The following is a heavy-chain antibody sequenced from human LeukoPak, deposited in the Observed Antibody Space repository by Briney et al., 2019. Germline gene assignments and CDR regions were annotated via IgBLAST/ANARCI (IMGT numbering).Heavy chain of an antibody. V-gene: IGHV3-30*02. D-gene: IGHD6-6*01. CDR1: GFIFSSYG. CDR2: IRYDGSKK. J-gene: IGHJ4*02. Sequence: GGSLRLSCAASGFIFSSYGMHWVRQAPGKGLEWVAFIRYDGSKKYYADSVKGRFTISRDNAKNSLYLQMNSLRAEDTAVYYCARAGGWGYSSSPGYYFDYWGQGTLVTVSS. CDR3: ARAGGWGYSSSPGYYFDY.